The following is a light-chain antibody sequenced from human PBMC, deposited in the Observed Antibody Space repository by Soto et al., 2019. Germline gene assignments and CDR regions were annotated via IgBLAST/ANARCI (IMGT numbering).Light chain of an antibody. CDR2: DAS. J-gene: IGKJ4*01. Sequence: DIQMTQSPSTLSASVGDRVTITCRASQSFSSWLAWYQQKPGKAPKLLISDASSLKSGVPSRFSGSGSWTEFTLTISSLQPDDFATYYCQQYNSYPFTFGGGTKVEIK. CDR3: QQYNSYPFT. V-gene: IGKV1-5*01. CDR1: QSFSSW.